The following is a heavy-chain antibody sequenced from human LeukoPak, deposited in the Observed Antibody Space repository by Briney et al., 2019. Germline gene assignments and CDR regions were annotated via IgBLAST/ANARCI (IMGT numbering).Heavy chain of an antibody. CDR1: GGSISSYY. V-gene: IGHV4-4*07. CDR3: ARVLYLGDYYYYMDV. Sequence: PSETLSLTCTVSGGSISSYYWSWVRQPAGKGLEWIGRIYTSGSTSYNPSLKSRVTMSLDTSKNQFSLKLSSVTAADTAVYYCARVLYLGDYYYYMDVWGKGTTVTVSS. CDR2: IYTSGST. D-gene: IGHD3-16*01. J-gene: IGHJ6*03.